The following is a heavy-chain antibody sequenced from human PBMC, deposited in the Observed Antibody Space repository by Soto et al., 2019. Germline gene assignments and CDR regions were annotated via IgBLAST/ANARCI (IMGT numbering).Heavy chain of an antibody. V-gene: IGHV4-39*01. J-gene: IGHJ4*02. CDR3: ARTLWFGELLYPLFWY. Sequence: SETLSLTCTVSGGSISIGGYYWGWIRQPPGKGLEWIGSIYYSGSTYYNPSLKSRVTISVDTSKNQFSLKLSSVTAADTAVYYCARTLWFGELLYPLFWYWGQGTLVTVSS. CDR2: IYYSGST. CDR1: GGSISIGGYY. D-gene: IGHD3-10*01.